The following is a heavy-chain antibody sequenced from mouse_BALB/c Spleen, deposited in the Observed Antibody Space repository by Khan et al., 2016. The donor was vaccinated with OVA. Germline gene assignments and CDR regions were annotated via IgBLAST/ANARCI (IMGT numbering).Heavy chain of an antibody. Sequence: QVQLQQSGAELVKPGASVKLSCKASGYTFTSYYMYWVKQRPGQGLEWIGEINPSNGGTNFNEKFKSKATLTVDKSSSTAYMQLSSLTSEDSAVXYWKRGTYCYDGAYWGQGTLVTLSA. CDR1: GYTFTSYY. D-gene: IGHD2-12*01. CDR2: INPSNGGT. J-gene: IGHJ3*01. V-gene: IGHV1S81*02. CDR3: KRGTYCYDGAY.